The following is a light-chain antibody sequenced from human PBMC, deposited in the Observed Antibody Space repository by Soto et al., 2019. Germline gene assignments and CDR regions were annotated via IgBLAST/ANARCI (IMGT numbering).Light chain of an antibody. CDR1: QSVSSSY. Sequence: EIVLTQYPGTLSLSPGERATLSWRASQSVSSSYLAWYQQKPGQAPRPLIYGASSRATGIPDRFSGSGSGTVFPLTINRMEPEDFAVYYCQQYGSSGTFGQGTKVDIK. CDR2: GAS. CDR3: QQYGSSGT. J-gene: IGKJ1*01. V-gene: IGKV3-20*01.